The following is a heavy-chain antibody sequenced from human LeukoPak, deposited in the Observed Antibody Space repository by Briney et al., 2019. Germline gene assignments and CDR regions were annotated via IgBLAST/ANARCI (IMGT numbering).Heavy chain of an antibody. CDR1: GFTFSSYG. D-gene: IGHD5-12*01. CDR3: TKGCGYSFESCFDH. V-gene: IGHV3-48*01. CDR2: ISSTSSTV. Sequence: GGSLRLSCAVSGFTFSSYGFHWVRQAPGKGLEWVSYISSTSSTVYYADSVEGRFTISRDNVKNSLYLQMNSLRAEDTAVYHCTKGCGYSFESCFDHWGPGSLVTVSS. J-gene: IGHJ4*02.